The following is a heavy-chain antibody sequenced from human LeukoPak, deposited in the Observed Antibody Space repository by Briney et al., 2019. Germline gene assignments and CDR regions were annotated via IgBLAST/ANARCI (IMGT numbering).Heavy chain of an antibody. CDR2: IYSGGST. J-gene: IGHJ4*02. V-gene: IGHV3-53*01. D-gene: IGHD3-22*01. CDR1: GFTFSSNY. CDR3: ARMGSGYYSFYFDY. Sequence: GGSLRLSCAASGFTFSSNYMSWVRQAPGKGLEWVSVIYSGGSTYYADSVKGRFTISRDNSKNTLYLQMNSLRAEDTAVYYCARMGSGYYSFYFDYWGQGTLVTVSS.